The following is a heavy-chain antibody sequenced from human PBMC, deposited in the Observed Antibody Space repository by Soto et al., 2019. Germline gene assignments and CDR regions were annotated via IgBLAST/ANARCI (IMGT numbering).Heavy chain of an antibody. D-gene: IGHD6-19*01. CDR3: ASLLSSGWSPGYYGMDV. CDR1: GGSISTYY. J-gene: IGHJ6*02. Sequence: SETLSLTCTVSGGSISTYYWSWIRQPPGKGLEWIGYIYDSGSTNYNPSLKSRVTISVDTSKNQFSLKLSSVTAADTAVYYCASLLSSGWSPGYYGMDVWGQGTTVTVSS. V-gene: IGHV4-59*01. CDR2: IYDSGST.